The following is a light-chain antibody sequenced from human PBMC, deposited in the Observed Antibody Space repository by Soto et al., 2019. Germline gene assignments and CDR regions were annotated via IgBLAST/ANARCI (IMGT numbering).Light chain of an antibody. J-gene: IGLJ1*01. V-gene: IGLV2-14*01. Sequence: QSVLTQPASVSGSPGQSITISCTGSTSDVGAYNYVSWYKHHPGQAPQLMIYEVSNRPSGVSNRFSGSKSGNTASLTISGLPADDEGDYYCSTKTSSSSPFVFVTGTKVTVL. CDR1: TSDVGAYNY. CDR2: EVS. CDR3: STKTSSSSPFV.